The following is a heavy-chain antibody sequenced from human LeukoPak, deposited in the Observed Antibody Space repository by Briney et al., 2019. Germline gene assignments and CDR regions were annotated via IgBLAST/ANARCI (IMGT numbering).Heavy chain of an antibody. CDR3: ARTGVGYSYGPSY. Sequence: GGSLRLSCAASGFTFSGSAMHWVRQASGKGLEWVGRIRNKVDGYATVYAASVKGRFTISRDDSKNTAYLQMNSLRAEDTAVYYCARTGVGYSYGPSYWGQGTLVTVSS. CDR1: GFTFSGSA. J-gene: IGHJ4*02. CDR2: IRNKVDGYAT. V-gene: IGHV3-73*01. D-gene: IGHD5-18*01.